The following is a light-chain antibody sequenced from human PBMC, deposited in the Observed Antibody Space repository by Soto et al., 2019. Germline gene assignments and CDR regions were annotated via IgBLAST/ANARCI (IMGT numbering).Light chain of an antibody. CDR1: QGISTY. CDR2: GAS. Sequence: DIQMTQSPSSLSESAGDRVTITCRASQGISTYLNWYQQKPGRAPKLLIYGASTLQSGVPSRFSGSGSGTEFTLTVSSLQPEDFATYYCQQYNNYPRTFGQGTKLEIK. V-gene: IGKV1-9*01. CDR3: QQYNNYPRT. J-gene: IGKJ2*01.